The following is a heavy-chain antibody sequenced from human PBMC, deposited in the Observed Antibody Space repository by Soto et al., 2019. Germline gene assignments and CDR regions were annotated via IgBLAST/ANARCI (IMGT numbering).Heavy chain of an antibody. Sequence: SVKVSCKASGGTFSSYTISWVRQAPGQGLEWMGRIIPILGIANYAQKFQGRVTITADKSTSTAYMELSSLRSEDTAVYYCAREEYYYGSGACFDYSGQGTLVTVSS. J-gene: IGHJ4*02. CDR3: AREEYYYGSGACFDY. V-gene: IGHV1-69*04. CDR1: GGTFSSYT. CDR2: IIPILGIA. D-gene: IGHD3-10*01.